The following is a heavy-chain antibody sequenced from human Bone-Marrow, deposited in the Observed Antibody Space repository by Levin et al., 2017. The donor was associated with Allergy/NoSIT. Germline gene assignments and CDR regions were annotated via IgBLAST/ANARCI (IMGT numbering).Heavy chain of an antibody. Sequence: ASVKVSCKASGYTFTGYYMHWVRQAPGQGLEWMGRINPNSGGTNYAQKFQGRVTMTRDTSISTAYMELSRLRSDDTAVYYCARPQQLVVGKLIAEYFQHWGQGTLVTVSS. D-gene: IGHD6-13*01. CDR3: ARPQQLVVGKLIAEYFQH. CDR1: GYTFTGYY. J-gene: IGHJ1*01. V-gene: IGHV1-2*06. CDR2: INPNSGGT.